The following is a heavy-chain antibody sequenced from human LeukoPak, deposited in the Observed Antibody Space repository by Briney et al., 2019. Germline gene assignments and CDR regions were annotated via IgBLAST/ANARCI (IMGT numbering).Heavy chain of an antibody. CDR1: GGSISSYY. J-gene: IGHJ6*02. V-gene: IGHV4-30-4*08. CDR3: ARDVVWFGELLPYYYYGMDV. Sequence: SETLSLTCTVSGGSISSYYWSWIRQPPGKGLEWIGYIYYSGSTYYNPSLKSRVTISVDTSKNQFSLKLSSVTAADTAVYYCARDVVWFGELLPYYYYGMDVWGQGTTVTVSS. D-gene: IGHD3-10*01. CDR2: IYYSGST.